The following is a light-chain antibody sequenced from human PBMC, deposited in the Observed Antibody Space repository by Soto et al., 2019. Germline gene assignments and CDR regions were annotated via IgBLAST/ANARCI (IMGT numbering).Light chain of an antibody. Sequence: EIVLTQSPGTLSLSPGERATLSCRASQSVSSNYLAWYQQKPGQAPRLLISGASNRATGIPDRFSCSGSGTDFTLTISRLEPEDFAVDYCHQFGIFPRTFGQGTKVDVK. CDR2: GAS. CDR3: HQFGIFPRT. J-gene: IGKJ1*01. CDR1: QSVSSNY. V-gene: IGKV3-20*01.